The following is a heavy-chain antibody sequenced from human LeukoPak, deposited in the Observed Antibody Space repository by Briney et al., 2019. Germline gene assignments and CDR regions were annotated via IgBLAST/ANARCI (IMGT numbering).Heavy chain of an antibody. Sequence: PGGSLRLSCAASGFTFSSYWMSWIRQAPGKGLEWISYISSSGDTIFCADSVKGRFAISRDNADNSLYLQMNSLRAEDTAVYYCARDRGRNWFDLWGQGSLVTISS. CDR3: ARDRGRNWFDL. CDR1: GFTFSSYW. CDR2: ISSSGDTI. J-gene: IGHJ5*02. V-gene: IGHV3-48*04.